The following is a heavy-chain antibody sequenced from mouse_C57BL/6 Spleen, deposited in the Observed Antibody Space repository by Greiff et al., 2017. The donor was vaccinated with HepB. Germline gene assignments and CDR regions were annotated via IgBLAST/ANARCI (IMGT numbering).Heavy chain of an antibody. CDR3: ARQTDYYGSRNWYFDV. CDR1: GFTFSSYG. V-gene: IGHV5-6*02. J-gene: IGHJ1*03. Sequence: EVMLVESGGDLVKPGGSLKLSCAASGFTFSSYGMSWVRQTPDKRLEWVATISSGGSYTYYPDSVKGRFTISRDNAKNTLYLQMSSLKSEDTAMYYCARQTDYYGSRNWYFDVWGTGTTVTVSS. CDR2: ISSGGSYT. D-gene: IGHD1-1*01.